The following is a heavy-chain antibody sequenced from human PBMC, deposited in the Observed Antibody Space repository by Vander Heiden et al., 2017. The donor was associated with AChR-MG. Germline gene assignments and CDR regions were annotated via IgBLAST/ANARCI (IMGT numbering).Heavy chain of an antibody. CDR2: TYHSGTP. CDR3: ARGRVSDSWNWLDP. D-gene: IGHD6-13*01. CDR1: GGSISSGGYS. V-gene: IGHV4-30-2*01. Sequence: QLQLQESGSGLVKPSQTLSLTCAVSGGSISSGGYSWSWIRQPPGKGLEWIGYTYHSGTPYYNPSLKSRVTISVDRSKNQFSLKLSSVTAADTAVYYCARGRVSDSWNWLDPWGQGILVTVSS. J-gene: IGHJ5*02.